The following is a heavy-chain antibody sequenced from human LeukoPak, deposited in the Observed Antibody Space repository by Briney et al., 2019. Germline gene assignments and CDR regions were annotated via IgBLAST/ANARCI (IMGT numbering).Heavy chain of an antibody. CDR3: AKDVDTAMVTFDY. J-gene: IGHJ4*02. CDR2: ISGSGGST. D-gene: IGHD5-18*01. Sequence: SGGSLRLSCAASGFTFDDYGMSWVRQAPGKGLEWVSAISGSGGSTYYADSVKGRFTISRDNSKNTLYLQMNSLRAEDTAVYYCAKDVDTAMVTFDYWGQGTLVTVSS. CDR1: GFTFDDYG. V-gene: IGHV3-23*01.